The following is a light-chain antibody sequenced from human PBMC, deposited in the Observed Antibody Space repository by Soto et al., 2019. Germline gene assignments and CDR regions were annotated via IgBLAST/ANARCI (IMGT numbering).Light chain of an antibody. CDR2: AAS. Sequence: SRGSRSVSKEQKVGISCRASQGISSYLAWYQKKPGKAPNLLIYAASTLQSGVPSRFSGSGSGTDFTLTLSSLQPEDFAVSYCLQNYCNPGRFGHGTKVDIK. CDR1: QGISSY. CDR3: LQNYCNPGR. V-gene: IGKV1-9*01. J-gene: IGKJ1*01.